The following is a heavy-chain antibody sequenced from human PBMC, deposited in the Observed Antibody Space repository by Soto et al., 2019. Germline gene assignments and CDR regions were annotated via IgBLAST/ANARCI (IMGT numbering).Heavy chain of an antibody. D-gene: IGHD2-2*01. CDR1: GFTVSSNY. Sequence: EVQLAESGGGLVQPGGSLRLSCAASGFTVSSNYMSWVRQTPGKGLEWVSLIYSGGITYYADSVKGRFTISRDNSKNTLYLQMNGLRAEDTAVYHCARGTCSSTSCFFDYWGQGTLVTVSS. CDR2: IYSGGIT. CDR3: ARGTCSSTSCFFDY. V-gene: IGHV3-66*01. J-gene: IGHJ4*02.